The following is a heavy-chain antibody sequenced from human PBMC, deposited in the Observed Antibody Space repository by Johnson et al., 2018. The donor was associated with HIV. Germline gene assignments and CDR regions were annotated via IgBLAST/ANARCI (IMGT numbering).Heavy chain of an antibody. CDR2: ISYDGSNK. Sequence: VQLVESGGGVVQPGKSLTLSCVGSGLSFSNFGIHWVRQAPGKGPEWVAVISYDGSNKYYADSVKGRFTISRDNSKNTLYLQMNSLRAEDTAVYYCARVLVAADYAFDIWGQGTMVTVSS. CDR3: ARVLVAADYAFDI. V-gene: IGHV3-30*03. D-gene: IGHD1-26*01. J-gene: IGHJ3*02. CDR1: GLSFSNFG.